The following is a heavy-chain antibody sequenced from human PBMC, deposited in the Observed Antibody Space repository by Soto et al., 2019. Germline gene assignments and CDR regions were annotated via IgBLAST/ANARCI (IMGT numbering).Heavy chain of an antibody. Sequence: EVQLLESGGGLVQPGGSLRLSCAASGFTFNNYAMTWVRQAPGKGLEWVSAISGGGDTTYYADSVKGRFTVSRDGSKNTLYRQMTSLRAEDTALYYCAKGRGGSGSLTPRVDFWGQGTLVTVSS. J-gene: IGHJ4*02. D-gene: IGHD3-10*01. CDR1: GFTFNNYA. CDR3: AKGRGGSGSLTPRVDF. V-gene: IGHV3-23*01. CDR2: ISGGGDTT.